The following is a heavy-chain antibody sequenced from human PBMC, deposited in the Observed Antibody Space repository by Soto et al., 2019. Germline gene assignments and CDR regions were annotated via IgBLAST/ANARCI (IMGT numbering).Heavy chain of an antibody. D-gene: IGHD6-19*01. J-gene: IGHJ5*02. CDR3: ARDPGYSSGWTEFDP. CDR2: TYYRSKWYN. Sequence: SPTLSLTCAISGDSVSRHSAAWNWLMQSPSRGPAWRGRTYYRSKWYNDYAVSVKSRITLTPDTSKNQFSLQLNSVTPEDTAVYYCARDPGYSSGWTEFDPWGQGTLVTVYS. V-gene: IGHV6-1*01. CDR1: GDSVSRHSAA.